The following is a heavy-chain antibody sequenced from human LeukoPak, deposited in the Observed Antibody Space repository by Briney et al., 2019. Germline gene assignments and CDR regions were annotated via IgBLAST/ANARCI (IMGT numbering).Heavy chain of an antibody. CDR3: AGGRLRGPFGY. J-gene: IGHJ4*02. CDR1: GFTINNNY. CDR2: IYSGGST. Sequence: PGGSLRLSCAASGFTINNNYMNWVRQAPGKGLEWVSLIYSGGSTSYADSVKGRFTISRENSKNTLYLQMNSLTAEDTAVYYCAGGRLRGPFGYWGQGTLVTVSS. V-gene: IGHV3-53*01. D-gene: IGHD4-17*01.